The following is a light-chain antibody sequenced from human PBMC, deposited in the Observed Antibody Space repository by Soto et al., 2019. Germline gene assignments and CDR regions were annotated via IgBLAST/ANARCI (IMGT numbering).Light chain of an antibody. CDR2: RAS. CDR3: QQYNNWPQT. CDR1: QSVSSN. J-gene: IGKJ1*01. Sequence: EIVLTQSPGTLSLSPGERATLSCRASQSVSSNLAWYQQKPGQPPRLLIYRASTRAAGIPARFSGSGSGTEFTLTISSLQSEDFAVYYCQQYNNWPQTLGQGTKVDIK. V-gene: IGKV3-15*01.